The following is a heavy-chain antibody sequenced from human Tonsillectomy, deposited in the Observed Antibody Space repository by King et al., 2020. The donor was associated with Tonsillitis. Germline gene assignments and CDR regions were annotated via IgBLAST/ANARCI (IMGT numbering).Heavy chain of an antibody. D-gene: IGHD3-9*01. CDR3: ARGALTGYYNVGAFDI. Sequence: LQLQESGSGLVKPSQTLSLICAVSGDSISSGGYSWTWIRQPPGEGLEWIGYIYHSGFTSYNPSLKSRLTMSVDRSKNQFSLKLKSVTAADTAVYYCARGALTGYYNVGAFDIWGQGTMVTVSS. CDR1: GDSISSGGYS. V-gene: IGHV4-30-2*01. CDR2: IYHSGFT. J-gene: IGHJ3*02.